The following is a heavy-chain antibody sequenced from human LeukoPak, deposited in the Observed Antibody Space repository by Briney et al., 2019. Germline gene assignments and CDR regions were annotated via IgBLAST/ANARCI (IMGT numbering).Heavy chain of an antibody. J-gene: IGHJ5*02. CDR1: GFTFDDYA. Sequence: GGSLRLSCAASGFTFDDYAMHWVRRAPGKGLEWVSGISWNSGNIGYADSVKGRFTISRDNAKKSLYLQMNSLRAEDMALYYCAKGTYYDFWSGYSFDPWGQGTLVTASS. D-gene: IGHD3-3*01. CDR3: AKGTYYDFWSGYSFDP. V-gene: IGHV3-9*03. CDR2: ISWNSGNI.